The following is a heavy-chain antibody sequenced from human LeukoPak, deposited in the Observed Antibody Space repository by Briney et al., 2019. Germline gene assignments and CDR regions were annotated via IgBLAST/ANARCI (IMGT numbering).Heavy chain of an antibody. D-gene: IGHD5-18*01. CDR2: INAGNGNT. CDR1: GYTFTSYA. V-gene: IGHV1-3*01. J-gene: IGHJ4*02. CDR3: ARAGSYGDGYYFDY. Sequence: ASVKVSCKASGYTFTSYAMHWVRQAPGQRLEWMGWINAGNGNTKYSQKFQGRVTITRDTSASTAYMELSSLRSEDTAAYYCARAGSYGDGYYFDYWGQGTLVTVSS.